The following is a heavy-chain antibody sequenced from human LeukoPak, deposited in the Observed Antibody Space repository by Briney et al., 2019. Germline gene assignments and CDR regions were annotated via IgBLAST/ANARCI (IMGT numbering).Heavy chain of an antibody. Sequence: PSETLSLTCTVSGGSISGYFWSWIRQPPGEGLQFIGYIYYTGTASYNPSLNSRVPMSVDTSKNQFSLKVTSVTAADTAVYYCAKFATVTVPNWIDFWGQGTLATVSS. D-gene: IGHD4-17*01. V-gene: IGHV4-59*01. J-gene: IGHJ5*01. CDR1: GGSISGYF. CDR2: IYYTGTA. CDR3: AKFATVTVPNWIDF.